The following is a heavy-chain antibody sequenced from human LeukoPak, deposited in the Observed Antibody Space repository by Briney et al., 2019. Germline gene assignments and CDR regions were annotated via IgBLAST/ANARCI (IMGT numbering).Heavy chain of an antibody. CDR3: ARAADYDFWSGYASSYNWFDP. CDR1: GFTFSSYW. D-gene: IGHD3-3*01. CDR2: IKQDGSEK. V-gene: IGHV3-7*03. Sequence: PGGSLRLSCAASGFTFSSYWMSWVRQAPGKGLEWVANIKQDGSEKYYVDSVKGRFTISRDNAKNSLYLQMNSLRAEDTAVYYCARAADYDFWSGYASSYNWFDPWGQGTLVTVSS. J-gene: IGHJ5*02.